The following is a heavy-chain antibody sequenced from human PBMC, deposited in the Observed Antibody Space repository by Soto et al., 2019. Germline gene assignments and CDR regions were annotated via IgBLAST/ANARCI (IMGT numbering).Heavy chain of an antibody. CDR2: IYNSGTT. D-gene: IGHD2-15*01. V-gene: IGHV4-4*07. Sequence: SETLSLTCTVSGGAINNHFWSWIRQPAGKGLGWIGHIYNSGTTTYNPSLKSRVTMSIDPPKNRFSLQLSSVTAADTAVYYCARINGGSPDFWGQGTLVTVSS. J-gene: IGHJ4*02. CDR3: ARINGGSPDF. CDR1: GGAINNHF.